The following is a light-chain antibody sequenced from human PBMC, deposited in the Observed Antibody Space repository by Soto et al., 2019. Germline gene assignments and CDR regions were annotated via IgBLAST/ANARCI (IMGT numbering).Light chain of an antibody. CDR2: DVS. CDR1: TSDVGRYNY. V-gene: IGLV2-14*01. J-gene: IGLJ1*01. Sequence: QSALTHPASVSGSPGQSITISCTGTTSDVGRYNYVSWYQQHPGKAPKLIIYDVSNRPSGVSNRFSGSKSGNTASLTISGLQAEDEADYYCNSYTSSSTDVFGTGTQLTVL. CDR3: NSYTSSSTDV.